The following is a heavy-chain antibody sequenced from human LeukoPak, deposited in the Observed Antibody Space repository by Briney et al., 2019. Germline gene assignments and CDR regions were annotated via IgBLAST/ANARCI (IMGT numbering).Heavy chain of an antibody. CDR3: ARASYSYDINGWVPFDY. Sequence: PSETLSLTCTVSGNSISSGDNYWSWIRQPAGKGMEWIGRIYTSGSTNYNPSLKSRVTISGDTSKNQFSLRLSSVTAADTAVYYCARASYSYDINGWVPFDYWGQGTLVTVSS. CDR1: GNSISSGDNY. D-gene: IGHD3-22*01. V-gene: IGHV4-61*02. CDR2: IYTSGST. J-gene: IGHJ4*02.